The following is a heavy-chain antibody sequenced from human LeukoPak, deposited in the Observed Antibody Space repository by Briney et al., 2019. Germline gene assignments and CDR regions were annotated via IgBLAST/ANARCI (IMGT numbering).Heavy chain of an antibody. Sequence: PSETLSLTCTVSGGSISSYYWSWIRQPPGKGLEWIGYIYYSGSTNYNPSLKSRVTISVDTSKNQFSLKLSSVTAADTAVYYCARDNRPSWRFGEGVDPWGQGTLVTVSS. V-gene: IGHV4-59*01. CDR2: IYYSGST. D-gene: IGHD3-10*01. J-gene: IGHJ5*02. CDR3: ARDNRPSWRFGEGVDP. CDR1: GGSISSYY.